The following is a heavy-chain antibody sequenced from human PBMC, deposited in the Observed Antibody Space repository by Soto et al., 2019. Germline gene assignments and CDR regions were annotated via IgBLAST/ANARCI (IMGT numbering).Heavy chain of an antibody. D-gene: IGHD2-21*01. J-gene: IGHJ3*02. CDR3: ARDPPQFPSAFDI. CDR2: ISYDGSNK. Sequence: GGSLRLSCAASGFTFSSYAMHWVRQAPGKGLEWVAVISYDGSNKYYADSVKGRFTISRDNSKNTLYLQMNSLRAEDTAVYYCARDPPQFPSAFDIWGQGTMVT. V-gene: IGHV3-30-3*01. CDR1: GFTFSSYA.